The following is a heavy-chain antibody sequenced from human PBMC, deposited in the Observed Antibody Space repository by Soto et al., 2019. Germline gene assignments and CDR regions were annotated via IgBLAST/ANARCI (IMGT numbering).Heavy chain of an antibody. CDR2: IWNDGSTE. CDR3: ARGNIFMRQASPYRYLDL. V-gene: IGHV3-33*01. Sequence: QVQLVESGGGVVLPGRSLRLSCAASGFKFGAFGMHWVRQAPGTGLEWLAVIWNDGSTEHFLDSLKDRFTVSRDNSKNTLYLQLNSLRPEDTAVYYCARGNIFMRQASPYRYLDLWGRGTLVTVSS. CDR1: GFKFGAFG. J-gene: IGHJ2*01. D-gene: IGHD3-9*01.